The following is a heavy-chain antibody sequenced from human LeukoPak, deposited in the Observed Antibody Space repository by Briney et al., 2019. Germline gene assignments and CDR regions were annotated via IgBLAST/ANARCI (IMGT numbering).Heavy chain of an antibody. D-gene: IGHD3-22*01. V-gene: IGHV4-59*01. Sequence: SETLSLTCTVSGASINNNFWTWIRQPPGKGLEWIGYIYSSGSANYNPSLKSRVTISVDTSKNQFSLKLSSVTAADTAVYYCARDLQYYYDSSGYYPVGAFDIWGQGTMVTVSS. J-gene: IGHJ3*02. CDR1: GASINNNF. CDR3: ARDLQYYYDSSGYYPVGAFDI. CDR2: IYSSGSA.